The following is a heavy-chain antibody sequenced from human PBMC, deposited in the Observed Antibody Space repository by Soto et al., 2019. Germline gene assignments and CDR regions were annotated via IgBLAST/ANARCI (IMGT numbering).Heavy chain of an antibody. CDR3: IADVPNGDVYVQIDY. D-gene: IGHD2-21*01. CDR2: LKSKADGGTT. J-gene: IGHJ4*02. V-gene: IGHV3-15*01. CDR1: GFTFSHAW. Sequence: GGSLRLSCEASGFTFSHAWMIWVRQAPGKGLEWIGLLKSKADGGTTDYAAPVKGRFTISRDDSEKMLYLQMSSLRTEDTAVYFCIADVPNGDVYVQIDYGGQGARVPVSS.